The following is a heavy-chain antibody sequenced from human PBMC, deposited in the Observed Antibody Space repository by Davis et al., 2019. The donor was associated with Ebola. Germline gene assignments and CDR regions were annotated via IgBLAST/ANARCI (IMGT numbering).Heavy chain of an antibody. Sequence: GESLKISCAASGFTFSESWMAWVSQAPGKGLEWLANMLHDGSEKYSAGPVKGRFTISRDNARNSFYLQMNSLRFDDTAVYYCARDASWSFDSWGQGTLVTVSS. V-gene: IGHV3-7*01. D-gene: IGHD2-8*01. CDR2: MLHDGSEK. J-gene: IGHJ4*02. CDR1: GFTFSESW. CDR3: ARDASWSFDS.